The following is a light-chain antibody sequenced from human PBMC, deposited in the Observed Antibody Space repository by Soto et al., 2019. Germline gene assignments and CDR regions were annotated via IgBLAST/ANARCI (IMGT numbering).Light chain of an antibody. Sequence: QSVLTQPASVSGSRGQSITISCTGTNSDVGGYNYVSWYQQHPGKAPELMIYEVSHRPSGVSNRFSGSKSDNTASLTISGLQAEDEADYYCSSYTSISTLDVFGTGTKLTVL. CDR3: SSYTSISTLDV. CDR2: EVS. J-gene: IGLJ1*01. CDR1: NSDVGGYNY. V-gene: IGLV2-14*01.